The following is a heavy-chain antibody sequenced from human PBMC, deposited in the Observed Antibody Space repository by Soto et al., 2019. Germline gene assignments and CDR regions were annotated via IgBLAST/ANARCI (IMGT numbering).Heavy chain of an antibody. CDR1: GFTFDDYA. J-gene: IGHJ4*02. D-gene: IGHD2-2*01. Sequence: EVQLVESGGGLVQPGRSLRLSCAASGFTFDDYAMHWVRQAPGKGLEWVSGISWNSGSIGYADSVQGRLTISRDYAKNALYRQMSRRSAEDTALYYCAKGGQLLTEGGGYWGQGTMVTVSS. CDR3: AKGGQLLTEGGGY. V-gene: IGHV3-9*01. CDR2: ISWNSGSI.